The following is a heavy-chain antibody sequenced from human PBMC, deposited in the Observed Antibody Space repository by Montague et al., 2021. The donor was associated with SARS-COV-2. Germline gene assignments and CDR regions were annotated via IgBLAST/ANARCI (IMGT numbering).Heavy chain of an antibody. CDR3: ARNRLSVLDF. CDR1: GFSLTTPGVS. D-gene: IGHD2/OR15-2a*01. J-gene: IGHJ4*02. Sequence: PALVKPTQTLTLTCSFSGFSLTTPGVSVGWIRQPPGRALEWLALIDWTHDQYYSRSLGTRLTISPGTSKSPVVLTLTNVDTVDTAIYYCARNRLSVLDFWGQGTLVTVSS. CDR2: IDWTHDQ. V-gene: IGHV2-70*01.